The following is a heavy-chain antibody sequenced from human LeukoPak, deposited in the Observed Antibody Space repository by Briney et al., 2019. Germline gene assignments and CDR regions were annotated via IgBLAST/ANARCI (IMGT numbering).Heavy chain of an antibody. V-gene: IGHV6-1*01. Sequence: SQTLSLTCAISGDSVSSNSAAWNWIRQSPSRGLEWLGRTYYRSKWYNDYAVSVKSRITINPDTSKNQFSLQLNSVTPEDTAVYYCARAQQQLEGSPHWFDPWGQGTLVTVSS. D-gene: IGHD6-13*01. CDR2: TYYRSKWYN. CDR3: ARAQQQLEGSPHWFDP. CDR1: GDSVSSNSAA. J-gene: IGHJ5*02.